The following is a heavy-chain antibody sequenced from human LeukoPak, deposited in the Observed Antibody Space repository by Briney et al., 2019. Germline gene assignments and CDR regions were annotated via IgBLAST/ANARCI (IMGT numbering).Heavy chain of an antibody. CDR2: ISYDGSNK. Sequence: GGSLRLSCAASGFTFSSYGMHWVRQAPGKGLEWVAVISYDGSNKYYADSVKGRFTISRDNSKNTLYLQMNSLRAEDTAVYYCAKDRKTAMALDKNYYYYGMDVWGQGTTVTVSS. CDR3: AKDRKTAMALDKNYYYYGMDV. J-gene: IGHJ6*02. CDR1: GFTFSSYG. D-gene: IGHD5-18*01. V-gene: IGHV3-30*18.